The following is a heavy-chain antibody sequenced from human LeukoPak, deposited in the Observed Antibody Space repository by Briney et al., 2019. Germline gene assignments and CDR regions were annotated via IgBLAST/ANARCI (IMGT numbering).Heavy chain of an antibody. V-gene: IGHV4-4*02. CDR1: GASISRSDW. CDR3: ARIWGS. D-gene: IGHD3-16*01. Sequence: SGTLSLTCDVSGASISRSDWWGWVRQPPGMGLEWIGEISHSGTTNYSPSLKSRVTISIDESKNQFSLRLTSVTAADTAMYYCARIWGSWGQGTLVTVSS. J-gene: IGHJ5*02. CDR2: ISHSGTT.